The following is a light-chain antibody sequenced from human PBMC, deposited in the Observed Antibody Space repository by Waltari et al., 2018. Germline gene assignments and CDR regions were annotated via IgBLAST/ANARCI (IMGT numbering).Light chain of an antibody. CDR2: GAS. Sequence: DIVLTQSPCTLSLSPGERAPLSCRASQSVTRTLAWYQQKPGQAPRLLIYGASNSATGIPNRFSGSGSGTDVSLTISRLEPEDFAVYYCQHYLRLPATFGQGTKVEIK. V-gene: IGKV3-20*01. CDR1: QSVTRT. CDR3: QHYLRLPAT. J-gene: IGKJ1*01.